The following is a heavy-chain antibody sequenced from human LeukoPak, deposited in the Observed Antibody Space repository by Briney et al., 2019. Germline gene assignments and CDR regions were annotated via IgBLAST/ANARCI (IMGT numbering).Heavy chain of an antibody. J-gene: IGHJ4*02. CDR1: GGSISSYY. Sequence: PETLSLTCTVSGGSISSYYWSWIRQPPGKGLEWIGYIYYSGSTNYNPSLKSRVTISVDTSKNQFSLKLSSVTAADTAVYYCARHSAAAGIGYWGQGTLVTVSS. CDR3: ARHSAAAGIGY. V-gene: IGHV4-59*08. D-gene: IGHD6-13*01. CDR2: IYYSGST.